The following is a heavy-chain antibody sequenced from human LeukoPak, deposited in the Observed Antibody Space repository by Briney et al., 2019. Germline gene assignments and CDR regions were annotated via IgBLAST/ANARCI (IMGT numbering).Heavy chain of an antibody. CDR1: GGTFSSYA. J-gene: IGHJ4*02. CDR2: IIPIFGTA. V-gene: IGHV1-69*05. D-gene: IGHD3-10*01. CDR3: ARETDYGSGSSDY. Sequence: SVKDSCKASGGTFSSYAISWVRQAPGQGLEWMGRIIPIFGTANYAQKFQGRVTITTDESTSTAYMELSSLRSEDTAVYYCARETDYGSGSSDYWGQGTLVTVSS.